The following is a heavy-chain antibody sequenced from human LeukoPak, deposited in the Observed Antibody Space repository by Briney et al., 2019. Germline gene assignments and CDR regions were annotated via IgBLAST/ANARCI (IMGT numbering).Heavy chain of an antibody. CDR2: IYYSGST. D-gene: IGHD1-7*01. J-gene: IGHJ6*02. Sequence: SETLSLTCALSGGSFGDYHWSWIRQPPGKGLEWIGYIYYSGSTYYNPSLKSRVTISVDTSKNQFSLKLSSVTAADTAVYYCARVGNYPEAYYYGMDVWGQGTTVIVSS. V-gene: IGHV4-30-4*08. CDR1: GGSFGDYH. CDR3: ARVGNYPEAYYYGMDV.